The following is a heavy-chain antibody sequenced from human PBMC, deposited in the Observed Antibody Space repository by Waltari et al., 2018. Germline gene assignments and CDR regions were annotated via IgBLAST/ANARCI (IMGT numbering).Heavy chain of an antibody. CDR1: GYTFTGYY. CDR2: VDPEDGET. D-gene: IGHD3-16*01. CDR3: ATLQLGY. Sequence: VQLVQSGAEVKKPGASVKVSCKASGYTFTGYYMHWVRQAPGQGLEWMGRVDPEDGETIYADKFQGRVTITADTSTDTAYMELSSLRSEDTAVYYCATLQLGYWGQGTLVTVSS. V-gene: IGHV1-69-2*01. J-gene: IGHJ4*02.